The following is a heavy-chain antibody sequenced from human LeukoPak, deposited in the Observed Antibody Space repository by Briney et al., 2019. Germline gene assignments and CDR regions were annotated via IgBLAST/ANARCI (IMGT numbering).Heavy chain of an antibody. CDR3: ARTIVGATGFDY. V-gene: IGHV6-1*01. CDR2: TYYRSKWYN. CDR1: GDSVSSNSAA. J-gene: IGHJ4*02. Sequence: SQTLSLTCAISGDSVSSNSAAWNWIRQSPSRGLEWLGRTYYRSKWYNDYAVSVKSRITINPDTSKNQFSLQVNSVAPEDTAVYCCARTIVGATGFDYWGQGSLVAVSS. D-gene: IGHD1-26*01.